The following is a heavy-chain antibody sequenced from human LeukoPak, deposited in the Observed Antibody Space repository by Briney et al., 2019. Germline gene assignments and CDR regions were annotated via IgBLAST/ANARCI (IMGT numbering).Heavy chain of an antibody. V-gene: IGHV4-34*01. J-gene: IGHJ4*02. CDR2: INHSGST. CDR1: GGSFSGYY. D-gene: IGHD6-13*01. Sequence: SETLSLTCAVYGGSFSGYYWSWIRQPPGKGLEWIGEINHSGSTNYNPSLKSRVTISVDTSKNQFSLKLSSVTAADTAVYYCARRPPDWYSSSWYLGRREAGLYFDYWGQGTLVTVSS. CDR3: ARRPPDWYSSSWYLGRREAGLYFDY.